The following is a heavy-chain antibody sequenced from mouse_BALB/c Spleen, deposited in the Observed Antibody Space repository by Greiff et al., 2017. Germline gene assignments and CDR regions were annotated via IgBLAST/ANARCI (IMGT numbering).Heavy chain of an antibody. CDR1: GYSFTSYW. D-gene: IGHD3-3*01. Sequence: EVQLQESGTVLARPGASVKMSCKASGYSFTSYWMHWVKQRPGQGLEWIGAIYPGNSDTSYNQKFKSKATLTVDNSSSTAYMELRSLTSEDSAVYYCASRGDWGQGTSVTVSS. V-gene: IGHV1-5*01. CDR2: IYPGNSDT. CDR3: ASRGD. J-gene: IGHJ4*01.